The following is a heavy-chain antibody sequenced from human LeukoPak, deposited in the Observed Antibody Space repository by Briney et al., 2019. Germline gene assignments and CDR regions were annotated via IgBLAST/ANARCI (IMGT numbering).Heavy chain of an antibody. Sequence: SETLSLTCTVSGDSITSSTYYWGWIRQPPGKGLGWIGSIYYTGSTYYNPSLKSRVTISVDTSKNQFSLKLRSVTAADTAVYYCAKLYYYDASGYPNPWGQGTLVTVSS. CDR1: GDSITSSTYY. V-gene: IGHV4-39*01. J-gene: IGHJ5*02. CDR3: AKLYYYDASGYPNP. CDR2: IYYTGST. D-gene: IGHD3-22*01.